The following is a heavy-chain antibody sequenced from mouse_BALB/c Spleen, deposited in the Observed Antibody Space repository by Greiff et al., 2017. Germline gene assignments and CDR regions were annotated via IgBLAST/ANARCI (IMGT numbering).Heavy chain of an antibody. J-gene: IGHJ2*01. CDR3: ARDYYGPYY. CDR1: GYNFTSYW. Sequence: QVQLKQPGAELVKPGTSVKLSCKASGYNFTSYWINWVKLRPGQGLEWIGDIYPGSGSTNYNEKFKSKATLTVDTSSSTAYMQLSSLASEDSALYYCARDYYGPYYWGQGTTLTVSS. CDR2: IYPGSGST. D-gene: IGHD1-1*01. V-gene: IGHV1-55*01.